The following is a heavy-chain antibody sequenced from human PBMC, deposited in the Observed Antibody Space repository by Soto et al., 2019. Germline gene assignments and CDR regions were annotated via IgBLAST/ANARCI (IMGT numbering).Heavy chain of an antibody. CDR1: GFTFSSYA. V-gene: IGHV3-23*01. CDR3: AKDGGYSSSWYPPPEDY. D-gene: IGHD6-13*01. CDR2: ISGSGGST. J-gene: IGHJ4*02. Sequence: GGSLRLSCAASGFTFSSYAMSWVRQAPGKGLEWVSAISGSGGSTYYADSVKGRFTISRDNSKNTLYLQMNSLRAEDTAVYYCAKDGGYSSSWYPPPEDYWGQGTLVTVSS.